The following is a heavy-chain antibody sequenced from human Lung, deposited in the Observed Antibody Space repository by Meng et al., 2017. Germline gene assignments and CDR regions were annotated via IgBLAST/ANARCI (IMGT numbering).Heavy chain of an antibody. D-gene: IGHD3-10*01. CDR1: GGSISSSNW. Sequence: VPRQRSGPGLVKPSGTLSLTCAVSGGSISSSNWWSWVRQPPGKGLEWIGEIYHSGSTNYNPSLKSRVTISVDKSKNQFSLKLSSVTAADTAVYYCARGSITMVRGVSVFDPWGQGTLVTVSS. CDR3: ARGSITMVRGVSVFDP. J-gene: IGHJ5*02. CDR2: IYHSGST. V-gene: IGHV4-4*02.